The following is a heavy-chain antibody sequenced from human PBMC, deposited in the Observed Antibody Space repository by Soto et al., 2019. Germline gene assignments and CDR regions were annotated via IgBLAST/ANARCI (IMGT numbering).Heavy chain of an antibody. V-gene: IGHV3-23*01. CDR1: GFTFSSYA. Sequence: GGSLRLSCAASGFTFSSYAMSWVRQAPGKGLEWVSGISGSGGSTYYADSVKGRFTISRDNAKNSLYLQMNSLRAEDTAVYYCAREEDGYNLATFDYWGQGTLVTVSS. CDR3: AREEDGYNLATFDY. CDR2: ISGSGGST. D-gene: IGHD5-12*01. J-gene: IGHJ4*02.